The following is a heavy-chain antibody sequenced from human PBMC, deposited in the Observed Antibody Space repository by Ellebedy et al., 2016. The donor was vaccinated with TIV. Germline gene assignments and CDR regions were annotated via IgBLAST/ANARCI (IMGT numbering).Heavy chain of an antibody. CDR1: GGSFSGYY. CDR2: ISHSGST. D-gene: IGHD3-9*01. Sequence: SETLSLXXAVYGGSFSGYYWSWFRQPPGKGLEWIGEISHSGSTNYNPSLKSRVSISVDTSKNQFSLRLSSVTAADTAVYYCARGMLRHFDWLPGQFDYWGQGTPVTVSS. V-gene: IGHV4-34*01. J-gene: IGHJ4*02. CDR3: ARGMLRHFDWLPGQFDY.